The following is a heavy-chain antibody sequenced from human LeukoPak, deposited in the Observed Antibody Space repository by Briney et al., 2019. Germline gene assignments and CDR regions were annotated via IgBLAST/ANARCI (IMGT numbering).Heavy chain of an antibody. D-gene: IGHD3-10*01. V-gene: IGHV4-34*01. CDR3: ARDSGTTGEVKFDP. J-gene: IGHJ5*02. Sequence: SETLSLTCAVYGGSFSGYYWSWLRQPPGKGLEWIGEINHSGSTNYNPSLKSRVTISVDTSKNQFFLKLSSVTAADTAVYYCARDSGTTGEVKFDPWGQGTLVTVSS. CDR2: INHSGST. CDR1: GGSFSGYY.